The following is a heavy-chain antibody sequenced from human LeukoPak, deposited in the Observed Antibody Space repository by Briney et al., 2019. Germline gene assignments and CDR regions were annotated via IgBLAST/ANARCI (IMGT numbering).Heavy chain of an antibody. CDR1: GFTFSSYG. CDR3: AREHMTRVTLDY. J-gene: IGHJ4*02. D-gene: IGHD4-17*01. CDR2: IRYDGSNK. Sequence: GGSLGLSCAATGFTFSSYGMHWVRQAPGKGLEWVAFIRYDGSNKYYADSVEGRFTISRDNSKNTLYLQMNSLRAEDTAVYYCAREHMTRVTLDYWGQGTLVTVSS. V-gene: IGHV3-30*02.